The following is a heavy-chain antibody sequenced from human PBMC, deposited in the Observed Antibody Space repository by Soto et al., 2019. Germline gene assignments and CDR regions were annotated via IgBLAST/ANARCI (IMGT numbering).Heavy chain of an antibody. J-gene: IGHJ5*01. Sequence: SEPLSLSCTVSGGSVSSGIYYWGWIRQPPRKGREWIGSIYYSGSTYYNPSLKSRVTISLATSKNQFSLRLNSVTAADAALYYCAAGDYSGSGTYYNGWFDSGGQGTLVPVSS. D-gene: IGHD3-10*01. V-gene: IGHV4-39*01. CDR3: AAGDYSGSGTYYNGWFDS. CDR1: GGSVSSGIYY. CDR2: IYYSGST.